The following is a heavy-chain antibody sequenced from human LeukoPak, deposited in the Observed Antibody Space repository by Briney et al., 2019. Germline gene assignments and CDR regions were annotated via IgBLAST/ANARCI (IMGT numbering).Heavy chain of an antibody. J-gene: IGHJ3*02. D-gene: IGHD6-19*01. CDR2: IYYNGNT. CDR3: AKGGWSLDI. CDR1: GGSISGSY. Sequence: SETLSLTCTVSGGSISGSYWSWIRQSLGKGLEWSGYIYYNGNTDYNPSLRSRLTMSVDTSKNQCSLKLTSVTAADTALYYCAKGGWSLDIWGQGTMVTVSS. V-gene: IGHV4-59*03.